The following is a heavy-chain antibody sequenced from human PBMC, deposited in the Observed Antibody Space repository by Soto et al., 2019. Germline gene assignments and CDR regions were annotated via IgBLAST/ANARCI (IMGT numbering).Heavy chain of an antibody. CDR1: GFTFSSYG. CDR3: ARDSLAVAGTWKPDKKFDP. V-gene: IGHV3-33*01. Sequence: PGGSLRLSCAASGFTFSSYGMHWVRQAPGKGLEWVAVIWYDGSNKYYADSVKGRFTISRDNSKNTLYLQMNSLRAEDTAVYYCARDSLAVAGTWKPDKKFDPWGQGTLVTVSS. CDR2: IWYDGSNK. D-gene: IGHD6-19*01. J-gene: IGHJ5*02.